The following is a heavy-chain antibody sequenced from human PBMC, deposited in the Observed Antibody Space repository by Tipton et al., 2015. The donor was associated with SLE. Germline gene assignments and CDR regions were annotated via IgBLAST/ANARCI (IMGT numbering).Heavy chain of an antibody. CDR1: GYSISSGYY. D-gene: IGHD2-21*02. CDR3: ARGMVTWRGAILGVDV. V-gene: IGHV4-38-2*02. Sequence: TLSLTCSVSGYSISSGYYWGWIRQPPGKGLEWIGYISYGGGTNYNPSLKSRVTISVDMAKNQFSLKLTSVTAADTAVYYCARGMVTWRGAILGVDVWGQGTTVNVSS. CDR2: ISYGGGT. J-gene: IGHJ6*02.